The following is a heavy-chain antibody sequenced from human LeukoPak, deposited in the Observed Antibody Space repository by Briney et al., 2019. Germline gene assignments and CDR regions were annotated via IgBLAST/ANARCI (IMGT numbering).Heavy chain of an antibody. D-gene: IGHD3-22*01. Sequence: PSETLSLTCTVSGGSISSYYWSWIRQPPGKGLEWIGYIYYSGSTNYNPSLKSRVTISVDTSKNQFSLKLSSVTAADTAVYYCARERPSGDSSGYYPSDAFDIWGQATMVTVSS. CDR1: GGSISSYY. CDR3: ARERPSGDSSGYYPSDAFDI. J-gene: IGHJ3*02. V-gene: IGHV4-59*01. CDR2: IYYSGST.